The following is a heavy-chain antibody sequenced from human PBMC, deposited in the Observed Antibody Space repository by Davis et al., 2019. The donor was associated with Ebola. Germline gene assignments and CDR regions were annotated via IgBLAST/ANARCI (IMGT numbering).Heavy chain of an antibody. Sequence: AASVKVSCKASGGTFSSYAISWVRQAPGQGLEWMGRIIPILGIANYAQKFQGRVTITADKSTSTAYMELSSLRSEDTAVYYCARGHSSSWYYYYYGMDVWGQGTTVTVSS. CDR2: IIPILGIA. J-gene: IGHJ6*02. CDR1: GGTFSSYA. V-gene: IGHV1-69*04. D-gene: IGHD6-13*01. CDR3: ARGHSSSWYYYYYGMDV.